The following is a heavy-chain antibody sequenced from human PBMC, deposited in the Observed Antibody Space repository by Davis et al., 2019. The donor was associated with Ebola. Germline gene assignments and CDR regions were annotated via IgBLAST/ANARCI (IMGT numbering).Heavy chain of an antibody. CDR3: ARVSGDFWSPLVPYGMDV. Sequence: PSETLSLTCTVSGGSISSYYWSWIRQPPGKGLEWIGYIYYSGSTNYNPSLKSRVTISVDTSKNQFSLKLSSVTAADTAVYYCARVSGDFWSPLVPYGMDVWGQGTTVTVSS. D-gene: IGHD3-3*01. CDR2: IYYSGST. J-gene: IGHJ6*02. CDR1: GGSISSYY. V-gene: IGHV4-59*01.